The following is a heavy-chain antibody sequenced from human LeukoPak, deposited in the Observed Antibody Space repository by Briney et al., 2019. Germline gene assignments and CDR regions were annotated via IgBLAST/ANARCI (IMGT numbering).Heavy chain of an antibody. J-gene: IGHJ6*04. V-gene: IGHV5-51*01. Sequence: GESLKISCKGSGYSFTSYWIAWVRPMPGKGLEWMGIIYPGDSDTRYSPSFQGQVTMSADKSTSTAYLQWSSLRASDTAMYYCARSIVVDYYNMDVWGKGTTVTVSS. CDR3: ARSIVVDYYNMDV. CDR1: GYSFTSYW. CDR2: IYPGDSDT. D-gene: IGHD2-2*01.